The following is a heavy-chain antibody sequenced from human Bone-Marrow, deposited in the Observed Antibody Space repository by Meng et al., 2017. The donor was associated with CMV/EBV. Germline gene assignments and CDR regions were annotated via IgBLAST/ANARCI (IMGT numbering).Heavy chain of an antibody. CDR2: INPSGGST. Sequence: QGRLVQFGAEGKKPGASVKVSCKASGYTFTSYYMHWVRQAPGQGLEWMGIINPSGGSTSYAQKFQGRVTMTRDTSTSTVYMELSSLRSEDTAVYYCARDLVVVPAANNWFDPWGQGTLVTVSS. CDR3: ARDLVVVPAANNWFDP. CDR1: GYTFTSYY. V-gene: IGHV1-46*01. D-gene: IGHD2-2*01. J-gene: IGHJ5*02.